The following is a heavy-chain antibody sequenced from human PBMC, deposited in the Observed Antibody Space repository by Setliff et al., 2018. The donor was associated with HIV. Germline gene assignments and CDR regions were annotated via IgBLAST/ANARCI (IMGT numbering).Heavy chain of an antibody. D-gene: IGHD4-17*01. CDR3: ARVQMAYAAFDV. V-gene: IGHV4-39*07. CDR2: IYFSGST. CDR1: GVSISSSSYF. Sequence: SETLSLTCAVSGVSISSSSYFWGWIRRPPGTGLDWIGSIYFSGSTYYNPSLESRVTISMDTSKHQFSLKLSSVTAADTAVYYCARVQMAYAAFDVWGQGTMVTVSS. J-gene: IGHJ3*01.